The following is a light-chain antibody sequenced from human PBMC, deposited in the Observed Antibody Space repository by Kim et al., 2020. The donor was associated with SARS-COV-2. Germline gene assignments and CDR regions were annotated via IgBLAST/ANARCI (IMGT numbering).Light chain of an antibody. Sequence: SYELTQPPSGSVSPGQTASITCSGDKLGDKYACWYQQKPGQSPVLVIYQDSKRPSGIPERFSGSNSGNTATLTISGTQAMDEADYYCQAWDSSTYVVFGGGTQLTVL. J-gene: IGLJ2*01. CDR2: QDS. CDR3: QAWDSSTYVV. CDR1: KLGDKY. V-gene: IGLV3-1*01.